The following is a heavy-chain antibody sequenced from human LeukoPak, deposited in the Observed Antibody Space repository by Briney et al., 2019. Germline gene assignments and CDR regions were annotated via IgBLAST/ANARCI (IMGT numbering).Heavy chain of an antibody. CDR2: FDPEDGET. CDR1: GYTLTELS. V-gene: IGHV1-24*01. Sequence: ASVKVPCKVSGYTLTELSMHWVRQAPGKGLEWMGGFDPEDGETIYAQKFQGRVTMTEDTSTDTAYMELSSLRAEDTAVYYCARDRRRDGPEKIPYGMDVWGQGTTVTVSS. J-gene: IGHJ6*02. D-gene: IGHD5-24*01. CDR3: ARDRRRDGPEKIPYGMDV.